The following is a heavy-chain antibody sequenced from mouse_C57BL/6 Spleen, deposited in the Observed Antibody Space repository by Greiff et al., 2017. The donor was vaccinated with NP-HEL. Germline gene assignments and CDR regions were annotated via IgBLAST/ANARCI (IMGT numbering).Heavy chain of an antibody. CDR1: GYTFTSYW. D-gene: IGHD2-3*01. CDR3: ARKDGYYYFAY. CDR2: INPSNGGT. Sequence: QVHVKQPGTELVKPGASVKLSCKASGYTFTSYWMHWVKQRPGQGLEWIGNINPSNGGTNYNGKFKSKATLTVDKSSSTAYMQLSSLPSADSAVYYCARKDGYYYFAYWGQGTPLTVSS. J-gene: IGHJ2*01. V-gene: IGHV1-53*01.